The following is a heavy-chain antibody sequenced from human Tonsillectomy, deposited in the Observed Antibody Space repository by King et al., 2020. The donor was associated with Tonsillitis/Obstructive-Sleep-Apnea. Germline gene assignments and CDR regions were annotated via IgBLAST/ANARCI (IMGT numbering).Heavy chain of an antibody. CDR3: AREPKRSDVLRFLEWLGGGFDY. D-gene: IGHD3-3*01. J-gene: IGHJ4*02. CDR1: GYTFSSYY. V-gene: IGHV1-46*01. CDR2: INPSGGST. Sequence: QLVQSGAEVRKPGASVTVSCKASGYTFSSYYIHWVRQAPGQGLKWMGIINPSGGSTSYAQKFQGRVTMTRDKSTSTLYMELSSLRSEDTAVYYCAREPKRSDVLRFLEWLGGGFDYWGQGTLVTVSS.